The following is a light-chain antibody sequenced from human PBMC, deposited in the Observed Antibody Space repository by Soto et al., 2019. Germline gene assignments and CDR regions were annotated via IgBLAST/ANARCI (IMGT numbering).Light chain of an antibody. V-gene: IGKV1-33*01. J-gene: IGKJ5*01. CDR2: DAS. Sequence: DIQITQSPSSLSASVGDRVTIACQASQDISNYLHWYQQKPGKAPKLLIYDASNLETGVPSRFSGSGSGTDFTFTISSLQPEDIATYYCQQLNSYPITLGQGTRLEIK. CDR3: QQLNSYPIT. CDR1: QDISNY.